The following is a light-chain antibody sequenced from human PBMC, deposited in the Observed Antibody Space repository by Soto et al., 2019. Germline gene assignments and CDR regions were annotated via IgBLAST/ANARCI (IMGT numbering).Light chain of an antibody. CDR1: ISDVGSYNY. V-gene: IGLV2-14*03. CDR2: DVS. Sequence: QSVLTQPASVSGSPGQSITISCTGTISDVGSYNYVSWYQQYPGKAPKLMIYDVSTRPSGVSDRFSGSKSGNTASLTISGLRAEDEADYYCSSYAGGNNFVFGSGTKVTVL. CDR3: SSYAGGNNFV. J-gene: IGLJ1*01.